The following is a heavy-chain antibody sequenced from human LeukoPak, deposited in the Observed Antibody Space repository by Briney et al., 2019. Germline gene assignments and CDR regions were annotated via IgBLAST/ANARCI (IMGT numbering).Heavy chain of an antibody. J-gene: IGHJ4*02. CDR2: ISAYNGNT. D-gene: IGHD3-22*01. V-gene: IGHV1-18*01. CDR1: GYTFTSYG. Sequence: ASVKVSCKASGYTFTSYGISWVRQAPGQGLEWMGWISAYNGNTNYAQMLQCRVTLTTDTSTSTAYMELRSLRSDDTAVFYCARGDYYDSSGYTYWGQGTLVTVSS. CDR3: ARGDYYDSSGYTY.